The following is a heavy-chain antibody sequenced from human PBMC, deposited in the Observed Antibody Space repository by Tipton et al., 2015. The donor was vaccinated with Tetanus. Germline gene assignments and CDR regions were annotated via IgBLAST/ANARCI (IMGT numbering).Heavy chain of an antibody. CDR3: ARSESRIAPRIPWGMDI. V-gene: IGHV4-30-2*01. J-gene: IGHJ6*02. CDR2: IYHSGST. Sequence: TLSLTCAVSGGLISTGGYSWSWFRQPPGKGLEWIGYIYHSGSTYYNPSLKSRVTISVNMAKKHFSLKLSSVTAADTAVYYCARSESRIAPRIPWGMDIWGQGTTVTVSS. D-gene: IGHD6-6*01. CDR1: GGLISTGGYS.